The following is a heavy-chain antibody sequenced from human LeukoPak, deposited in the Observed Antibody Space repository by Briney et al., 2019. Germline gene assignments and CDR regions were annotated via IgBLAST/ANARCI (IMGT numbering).Heavy chain of an antibody. V-gene: IGHV3-30*02. J-gene: IGHJ4*02. Sequence: GGSLRLSCAASGFAFSTYGMHWVRQAPGKGLEWVTFIRYDGSNKYYADSVKGRFTVSRDNSKNTLYLRMNSLRAEDTAVYYCAKDRRLFDSTGYVYYFDYWGQGTLVTVSS. CDR3: AKDRRLFDSTGYVYYFDY. CDR2: IRYDGSNK. CDR1: GFAFSTYG. D-gene: IGHD3-22*01.